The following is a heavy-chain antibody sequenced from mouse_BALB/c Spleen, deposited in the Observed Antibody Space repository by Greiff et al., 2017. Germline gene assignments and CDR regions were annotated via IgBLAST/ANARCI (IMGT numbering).Heavy chain of an antibody. D-gene: IGHD2-14*01. CDR2: ISYSGST. CDR1: GDSITSGY. Sequence: DVQLQESGPSLVKPSQTLSLTCSVTGDSITSGYWNWIRKFPGNKLEYMGYISYSGSTYYNPSLKSRISITRDTSKNQYYLQLNTVTTEDTATYYCAGDGWRYDTWFAYWGQGTLVTVSA. J-gene: IGHJ3*01. CDR3: AGDGWRYDTWFAY. V-gene: IGHV3-8*02.